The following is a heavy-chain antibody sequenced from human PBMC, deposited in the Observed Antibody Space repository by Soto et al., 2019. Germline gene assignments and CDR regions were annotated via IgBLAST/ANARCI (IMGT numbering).Heavy chain of an antibody. D-gene: IGHD2-15*01. V-gene: IGHV3-13*01. J-gene: IGHJ6*02. CDR1: GFTFSSYD. Sequence: EVQLVESGGGLLQPGGSLRLSCAASGFTFSSYDMHWFRQAKGKGLEWVSAIGIAGDIHYSGSAKGRFAISRDNGKSSLFLQMNSLRAEDTAVYYCARDPSGWGLDVWGQGTTVTVSS. CDR3: ARDPSGWGLDV. CDR2: IGIAGDI.